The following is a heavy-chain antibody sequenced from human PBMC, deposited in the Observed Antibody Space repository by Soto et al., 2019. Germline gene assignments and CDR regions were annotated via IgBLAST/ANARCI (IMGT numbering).Heavy chain of an antibody. J-gene: IGHJ6*01. Sequence: SLRLSCAASWFTFSSYAMHWVRQSPGKGLEWVAVISYDGSNKYYADSVKGRFTISRDNSKNTLYLQMNSLRAEDTAVYYCARGWCSSTSCYQGYYYYGMQVWGQGTTVTVSS. D-gene: IGHD2-2*01. CDR1: WFTFSSYA. CDR2: ISYDGSNK. V-gene: IGHV3-30-3*01. CDR3: ARGWCSSTSCYQGYYYYGMQV.